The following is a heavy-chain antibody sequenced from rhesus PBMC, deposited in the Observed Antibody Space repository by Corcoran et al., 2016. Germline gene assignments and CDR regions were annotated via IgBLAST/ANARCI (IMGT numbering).Heavy chain of an antibody. CDR1: GGSISSSNW. CDR3: ARVSCSGGVCYPSYFDF. V-gene: IGHV4-93*01. D-gene: IGHD2-39*02. J-gene: IGHJ4*01. Sequence: QVQLQESGPAGVKSSETLSLTCAVSGGSISSSNWWSWIRQSPGKGLEWIGGIYGIGGSTESNPPLKSRVTISKDPSKNQFSLRLISVAAAGTAGYYCARVSCSGGVCYPSYFDFWGQGVLVTVSS. CDR2: IYGIGGST.